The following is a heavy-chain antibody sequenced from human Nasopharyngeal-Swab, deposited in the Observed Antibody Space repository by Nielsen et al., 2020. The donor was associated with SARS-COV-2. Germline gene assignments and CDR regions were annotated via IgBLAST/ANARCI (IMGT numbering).Heavy chain of an antibody. CDR1: GFTFSSYA. CDR3: ARKDVFAYGVDAFDI. CDR2: VTGSGYGT. Sequence: GVLKISCAASGFTFSSYAMTWVRQAPGKGLEWVSVVTGSGYGTDYADSAKGRFTTSRDNAKNTLYLQMNSLRAEDTAVYYCARKDVFAYGVDAFDIWGQGTMVTVSS. V-gene: IGHV3-23*01. D-gene: IGHD3-10*01. J-gene: IGHJ3*02.